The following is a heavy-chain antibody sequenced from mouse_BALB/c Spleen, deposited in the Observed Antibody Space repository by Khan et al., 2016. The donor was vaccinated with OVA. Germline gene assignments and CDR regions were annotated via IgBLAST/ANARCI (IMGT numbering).Heavy chain of an antibody. Sequence: DLVKPGASVKLSCKASGYTFTSYWINWIKQRPEQGLEWIGRVSPGSGSPYYNEIFKGKATATIDKSSSTTYIQLNSLSSEDSAVYFCTRSNYYVNSLYAMDYWGQGTSVTVSS. J-gene: IGHJ4*01. D-gene: IGHD1-1*01. CDR1: GYTFTSYW. CDR2: VSPGSGSP. V-gene: IGHV1S41*01. CDR3: TRSNYYVNSLYAMDY.